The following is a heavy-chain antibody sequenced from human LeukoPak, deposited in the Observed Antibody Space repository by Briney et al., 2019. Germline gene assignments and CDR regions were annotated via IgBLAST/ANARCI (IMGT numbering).Heavy chain of an antibody. D-gene: IGHD2-2*01. CDR1: GGSISSSSYY. CDR3: ARQEGYCSSTSCFWWNYNWFDP. CDR2: LYYSGST. Sequence: PSETLSLTCAVSGGSISSSSYYWGWIRQPPGKGLEWIGSLYYSGSTCYNPSLKSRVTISVDTSKNQFSLKLSSVTAADTAVYYCARQEGYCSSTSCFWWNYNWFDPWGQGTLVTVSS. J-gene: IGHJ5*02. V-gene: IGHV4-39*01.